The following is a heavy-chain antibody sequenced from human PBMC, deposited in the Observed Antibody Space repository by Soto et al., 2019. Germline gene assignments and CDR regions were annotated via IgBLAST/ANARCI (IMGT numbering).Heavy chain of an antibody. D-gene: IGHD5-12*01. CDR1: GGSISSYY. Sequence: SETLSLTCTVSGGSISSYYWSWIRQPPGKGLEWIGYIYYSGSTNYNPSLKSRVTISVDTSKNQFSLKLSSVTAADTAVYYCARGWLQPGWFDPWGQGTQVTVSS. CDR2: IYYSGST. J-gene: IGHJ5*02. V-gene: IGHV4-59*01. CDR3: ARGWLQPGWFDP.